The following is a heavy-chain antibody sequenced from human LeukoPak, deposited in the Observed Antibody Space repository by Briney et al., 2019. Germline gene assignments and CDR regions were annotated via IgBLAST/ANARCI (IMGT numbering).Heavy chain of an antibody. CDR3: ARFRTWGDKAFDY. Sequence: GGSLRLSCAASGFTFSSYAMHWVRQAPGKGLEWVSYIGTTSGAIYYADSVKGRFTISRDSAKNSLYLQMNSLRAEDTAVYYCARFRTWGDKAFDYWGQGTLVTVSS. V-gene: IGHV3-48*01. CDR2: IGTTSGAI. J-gene: IGHJ4*02. CDR1: GFTFSSYA. D-gene: IGHD2-21*02.